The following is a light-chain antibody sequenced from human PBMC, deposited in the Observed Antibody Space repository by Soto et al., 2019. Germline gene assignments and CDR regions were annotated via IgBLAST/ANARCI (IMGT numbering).Light chain of an antibody. CDR3: QQYGSSPSWT. CDR2: GAS. CDR1: QSVSSSY. Sequence: EIWVTQSPGTLFLSSGEKATLSCRASQSVSSSYLAWYQQKPGQAPRLLIYGASSRATGIPDRFSGSGSGTDFTLTISRLEPEDFAVYYCQQYGSSPSWTFGQGTKVDIK. J-gene: IGKJ1*01. V-gene: IGKV3-20*01.